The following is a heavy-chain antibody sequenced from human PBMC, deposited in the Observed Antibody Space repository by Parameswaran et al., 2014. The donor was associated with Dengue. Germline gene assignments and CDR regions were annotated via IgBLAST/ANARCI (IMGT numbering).Heavy chain of an antibody. CDR3: GKDSPLLSRCDY. D-gene: IGHD2-15*01. J-gene: IGHJ4*02. V-gene: IGHV3-30*02. CDR1: GFTFSSYG. CDR2: IRYDGSNK. Sequence: QGGESLKISCAASGFTFSSYGMHWVRQAPGRGLEWVAFIRYDGSNKYYADSVKGRFTISRDNSKNTLYLQMNSLRAEDTAVYYCGKDSPLLSRCDYWGQGTLVTVSS.